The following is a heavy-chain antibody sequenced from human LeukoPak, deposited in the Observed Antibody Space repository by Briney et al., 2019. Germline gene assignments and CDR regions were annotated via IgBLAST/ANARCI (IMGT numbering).Heavy chain of an antibody. CDR3: AYLYCTSATCYAGEDY. Sequence: GGSLRLSCVASGFTFSSYAMNWVRQAPGKGLEWVSYISSSGRTIYYADSVKGRFTISRDNAKKSLYLQINSLRAEDTAVYYCAYLYCTSATCYAGEDYWGQGTLVTVSS. CDR1: GFTFSSYA. V-gene: IGHV3-48*03. CDR2: ISSSGRTI. J-gene: IGHJ4*02. D-gene: IGHD2-2*01.